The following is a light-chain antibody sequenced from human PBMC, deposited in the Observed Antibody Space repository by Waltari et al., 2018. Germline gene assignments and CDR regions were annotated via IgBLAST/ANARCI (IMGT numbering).Light chain of an antibody. J-gene: IGLJ3*02. CDR1: SGHSSTV. CDR3: ETGGHGTWV. V-gene: IGLV4-69*01. Sequence: QLVVTQSPSASAPLGASVKLTCTLRSGHSSTVIAWLPQRPEKGPRYLMKVNSDGSHSKGDEIPDRFSGSSSGAERYLTISSLQSDDEADYYCETGGHGTWVFGGGTKLTVL. CDR2: VNSDGSH.